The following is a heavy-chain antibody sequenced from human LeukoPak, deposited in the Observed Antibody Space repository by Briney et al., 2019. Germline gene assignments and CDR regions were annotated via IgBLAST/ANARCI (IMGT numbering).Heavy chain of an antibody. Sequence: SETLSLACAVYGGSFSGYYWSWIRQPPGKGLEWIGEINHSGSTNYNPSLKSRVTITVDTSKTQFSLKLSSVTAADTAVYYCASATPYYDILTGYGDYYYGMDVWGQGTTVTVSS. D-gene: IGHD3-9*01. J-gene: IGHJ6*02. CDR2: INHSGST. CDR1: GGSFSGYY. V-gene: IGHV4-34*01. CDR3: ASATPYYDILTGYGDYYYGMDV.